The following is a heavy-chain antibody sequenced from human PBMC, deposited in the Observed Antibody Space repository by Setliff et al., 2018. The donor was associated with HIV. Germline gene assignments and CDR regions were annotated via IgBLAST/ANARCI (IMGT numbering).Heavy chain of an antibody. CDR2: INAGNGNT. D-gene: IGHD2-21*02. Sequence: GASVKVSCKASGYTFTSYAMHWVRQAPGQRREWMGWINAGNGNTKYSQKFQGRVTITRDTSASTAYMELSSLRSEDTAVYYCARDGLTVPYCGGDCYDWYFDLWGRGTLVTVSS. CDR1: GYTFTSYA. J-gene: IGHJ2*01. CDR3: ARDGLTVPYCGGDCYDWYFDL. V-gene: IGHV1-3*01.